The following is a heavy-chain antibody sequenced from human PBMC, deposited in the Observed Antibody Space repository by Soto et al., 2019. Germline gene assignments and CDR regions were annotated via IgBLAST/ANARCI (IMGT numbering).Heavy chain of an antibody. CDR2: IYYSGIT. CDR1: GVSISSGDYY. V-gene: IGHV4-30-4*01. Sequence: SETLSLTCTVSGVSISSGDYYWTWIRHPPGKGLEWIGYIYYSGITYYNPSLKSRVTISVDTSRNQFSLKLSSVTAADSAVYSCARGRPDPYYYDTSGHYYVAWGQGTLVTV. J-gene: IGHJ5*02. CDR3: ARGRPDPYYYDTSGHYYVA. D-gene: IGHD3-22*01.